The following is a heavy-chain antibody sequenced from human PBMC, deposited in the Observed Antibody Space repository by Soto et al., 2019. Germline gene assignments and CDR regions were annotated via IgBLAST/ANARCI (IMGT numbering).Heavy chain of an antibody. V-gene: IGHV4-39*02. J-gene: IGHJ6*02. CDR1: GGSISSVPYS. CDR3: ARLGGFCSSTNCYGYYAMDV. Sequence: SETLSLTCTVFGGSISSVPYSWGWIRQPPGEGLEWIATFHYGESTHYNPSLESRVTVSVDTSQNHFSLKVSSVTVADTAVYYCARLGGFCSSTNCYGYYAMDVWGQGTTVT. D-gene: IGHD2-2*01. CDR2: FHYGEST.